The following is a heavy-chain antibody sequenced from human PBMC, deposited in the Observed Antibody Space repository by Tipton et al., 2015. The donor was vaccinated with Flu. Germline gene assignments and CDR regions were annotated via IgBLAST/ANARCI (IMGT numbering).Heavy chain of an antibody. Sequence: TLSLTCNVSGGSISSSSDYWGWIRQPPGKGLEWIGTIYSSGSTYFNPSLRSRVTISVDTSKHQFSLRLSSVTAADTAVYYCARRDYSNYVSDPKNWFDPWCQGTLVTVSS. J-gene: IGHJ5*02. V-gene: IGHV4-39*01. CDR1: GGSISSSSDY. CDR3: ARRDYSNYVSDPKNWFDP. CDR2: IYSSGST. D-gene: IGHD4-11*01.